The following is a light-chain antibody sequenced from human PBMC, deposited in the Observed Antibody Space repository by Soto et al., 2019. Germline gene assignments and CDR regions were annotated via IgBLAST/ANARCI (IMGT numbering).Light chain of an antibody. CDR2: AAS. V-gene: IGKV1-17*03. J-gene: IGKJ4*01. CDR1: QGINNY. Sequence: DIQMTQSPSAMSASVGDRVTITGLASQGINNYLVWFQQKPGKVPKRLISAASSLQGGVPSRFSGSGFGTEFTLTISNLQPEDFATYYCLHHNSFPLAFGGGTKVDIK. CDR3: LHHNSFPLA.